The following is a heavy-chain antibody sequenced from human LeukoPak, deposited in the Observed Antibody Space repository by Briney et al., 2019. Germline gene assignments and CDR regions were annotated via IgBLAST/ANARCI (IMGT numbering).Heavy chain of an antibody. V-gene: IGHV1-8*03. CDR3: ARDGDYYGSGNFDY. D-gene: IGHD3-10*01. Sequence: ASVKVSCKASGYTFTNYDINWVRQATGQGLEWMGWMNPNSGNTGYAQKFQGRVTITRDTSISTAYMELSSLRSEDTAVYYCARDGDYYGSGNFDYWGQGTLVTVFS. CDR1: GYTFTNYD. CDR2: MNPNSGNT. J-gene: IGHJ4*02.